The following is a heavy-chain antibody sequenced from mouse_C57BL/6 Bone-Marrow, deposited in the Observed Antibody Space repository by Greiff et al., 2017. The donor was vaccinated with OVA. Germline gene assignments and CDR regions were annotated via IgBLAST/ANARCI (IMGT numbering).Heavy chain of an antibody. Sequence: QVQLQQPGAELVKPGASVKLSCKASGYTFTSYWMQWVKQRPGQGLEWIGEIDPSDSYTNYNQKFKGKATLTVDTSSSTAYMQLSSLTSEDSAVYYCANYYVSSYDYFDYWGQGTTLTVSS. CDR2: IDPSDSYT. D-gene: IGHD1-1*01. V-gene: IGHV1-50*01. CDR1: GYTFTSYW. J-gene: IGHJ2*01. CDR3: ANYYVSSYDYFDY.